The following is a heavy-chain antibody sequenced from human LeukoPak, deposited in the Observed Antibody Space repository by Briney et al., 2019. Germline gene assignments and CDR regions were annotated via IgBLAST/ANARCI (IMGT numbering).Heavy chain of an antibody. CDR3: AKGGDGYDSSGSDY. J-gene: IGHJ4*02. Sequence: PGRSLRLSCAASGFTFDDYAMHWVRQAPGKGLEWVSGISWNSGSIGYADSVKGRFTISRDNAKNSLYLQMNSLRAEDMALYYCAKGGDGYDSSGSDYWGQGTLVTVSS. CDR1: GFTFDDYA. CDR2: ISWNSGSI. V-gene: IGHV3-9*03. D-gene: IGHD3-22*01.